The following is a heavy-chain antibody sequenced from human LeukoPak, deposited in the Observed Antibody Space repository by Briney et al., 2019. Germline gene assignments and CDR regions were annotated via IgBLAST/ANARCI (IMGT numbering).Heavy chain of an antibody. Sequence: PSETLSLTCSVSGDSVSNVNYYWSWIRQSPGKGLEWIGYVYYSGSTNYNPSLKSRVTISVDTSKNQFSLKLSSVTAADTAVYYCARALGYYDSSGRYFDYWGQGTLVTVSS. D-gene: IGHD3-22*01. J-gene: IGHJ4*02. CDR2: VYYSGST. CDR3: ARALGYYDSSGRYFDY. CDR1: GDSVSNVNYY. V-gene: IGHV4-61*01.